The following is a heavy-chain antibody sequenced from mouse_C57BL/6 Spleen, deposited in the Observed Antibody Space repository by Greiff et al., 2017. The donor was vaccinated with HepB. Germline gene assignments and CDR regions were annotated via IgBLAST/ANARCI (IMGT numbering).Heavy chain of an antibody. J-gene: IGHJ4*01. CDR3: AMVVASYYAMDY. V-gene: IGHV1-55*01. CDR2: IYPGSGST. D-gene: IGHD1-1*01. CDR1: GYTFTSYW. Sequence: QVQLQQPGAELVKPGASVKMSCKASGYTFTSYWITWVKQRPVQGLEWIGDIYPGSGSTNYNEKFKSKATLTVDTSSSTAYMQLSSLTSEDSAVYYCAMVVASYYAMDYWGQGTSVTVSS.